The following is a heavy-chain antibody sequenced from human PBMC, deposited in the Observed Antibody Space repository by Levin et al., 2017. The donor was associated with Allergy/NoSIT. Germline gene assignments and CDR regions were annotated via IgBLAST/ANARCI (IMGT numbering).Heavy chain of an antibody. Sequence: PGGSLRLSCAAAGFTFRSYGMDWVRQAPGKGREWVAVILSEGRKKFYADSVKGRFTISRDNSKNTLDLQMNSLRAEDTAVYYCAKGVYGSGWYTLGNDAFEMGGQGTEVSVSS. J-gene: IGHJ3*02. D-gene: IGHD6-13*01. CDR2: ILSEGRKK. CDR3: AKGVYGSGWYTLGNDAFEM. V-gene: IGHV3-30*18. CDR1: GFTFRSYG.